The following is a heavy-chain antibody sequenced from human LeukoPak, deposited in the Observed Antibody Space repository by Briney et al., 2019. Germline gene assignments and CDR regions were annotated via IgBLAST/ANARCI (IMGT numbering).Heavy chain of an antibody. J-gene: IGHJ3*02. CDR2: ISSSSSYI. Sequence: GGSLRLSCAASGFTVSSNYMNWVRQAPGKGLEWVSSISSSSSYIYYADSVKGRFTISRDNAKNSLYLQMNSLRAEDTAVYYCARDGDMITFGGVDAFDIWGQGTMVTVSS. CDR3: ARDGDMITFGGVDAFDI. D-gene: IGHD3-16*01. V-gene: IGHV3-21*01. CDR1: GFTVSSNY.